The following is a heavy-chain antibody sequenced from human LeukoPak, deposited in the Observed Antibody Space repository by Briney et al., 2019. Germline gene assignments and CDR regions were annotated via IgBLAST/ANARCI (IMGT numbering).Heavy chain of an antibody. CDR1: GFTFNNYP. CDR2: IGTGT. CDR3: AKDKTPRLDWGRYYFDY. V-gene: IGHV3-23*01. J-gene: IGHJ4*02. Sequence: PGGSLRLSCAASGFTFNNYPMNWVRQAPGKGLEWVSTIGTGTYYADSVKGRFTISRDNSKNTLYLQMNSLRAEDTAVYDCAKDKTPRLDWGRYYFDYWGQGTLVTVSS. D-gene: IGHD7-27*01.